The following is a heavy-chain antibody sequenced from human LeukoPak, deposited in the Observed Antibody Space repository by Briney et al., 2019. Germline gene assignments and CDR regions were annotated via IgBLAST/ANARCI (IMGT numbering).Heavy chain of an antibody. CDR1: GYTFTGCY. J-gene: IGHJ4*02. D-gene: IGHD6-19*01. CDR3: ARGTDSSGWFPNDY. V-gene: IGHV1-2*02. Sequence: EASVKVSCKASGYTFTGCYMHWVRQAPGQGLEWMGWINPNSGGTNYAQKFQGRVTMTRDTSISTAYLELSRLRSDDTAVYYCARGTDSSGWFPNDYWGQGTLVTVSS. CDR2: INPNSGGT.